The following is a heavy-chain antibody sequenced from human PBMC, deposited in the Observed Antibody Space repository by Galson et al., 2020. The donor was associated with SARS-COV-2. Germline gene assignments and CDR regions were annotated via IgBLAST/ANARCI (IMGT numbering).Heavy chain of an antibody. Sequence: ETSETLSLTCTVSGGSISSGYYYWSWIRQPPGTGLEWSGYIYYSGSTYYNPSLKSRVTISVDTSKNQFSLKLSSVTAADTAVYYCAREAYYDFWSGYSTSRYGMDVWGQGTTVTVSS. CDR3: AREAYYDFWSGYSTSRYGMDV. D-gene: IGHD3-3*01. V-gene: IGHV4-30-4*01. CDR1: GGSISSGYYY. CDR2: IYYSGST. J-gene: IGHJ6*02.